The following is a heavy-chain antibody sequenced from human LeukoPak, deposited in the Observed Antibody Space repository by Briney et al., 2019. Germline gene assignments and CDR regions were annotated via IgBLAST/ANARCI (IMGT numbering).Heavy chain of an antibody. J-gene: IGHJ5*02. V-gene: IGHV3-9*01. Sequence: GRSLRLSCAASGFTFDDYAMHWVRQAPGKGLEWVSGISWNSGSIGYADSVKGRFTISRDNAKNSLYLRMNSLRAEDTALYYCAKDIRPYCSSTSCYTNWFDPWGQGTLVTVSS. CDR3: AKDIRPYCSSTSCYTNWFDP. D-gene: IGHD2-2*01. CDR2: ISWNSGSI. CDR1: GFTFDDYA.